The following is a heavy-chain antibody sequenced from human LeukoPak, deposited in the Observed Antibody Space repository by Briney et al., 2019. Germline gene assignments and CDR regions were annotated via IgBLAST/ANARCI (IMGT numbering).Heavy chain of an antibody. J-gene: IGHJ4*02. CDR2: IDTSGTT. CDR3: ARSRNEYSNLDPFDY. V-gene: IGHV4-4*07. CDR1: GGSIISYY. Sequence: PSETLSLTRTVSGGSIISYYWSWIRQPAGKGLEWIGRIDTSGTTNYNPSLKSRVAISVDKSKNRFSLKLSSVTAADTAVYYCARSRNEYSNLDPFDYWGQGTLVTVSS. D-gene: IGHD4-11*01.